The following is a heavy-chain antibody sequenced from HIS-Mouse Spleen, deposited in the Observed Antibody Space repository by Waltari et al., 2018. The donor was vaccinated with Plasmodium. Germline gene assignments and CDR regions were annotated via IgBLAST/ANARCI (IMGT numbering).Heavy chain of an antibody. Sequence: EVQLVEYGGCLVQPGGSLSLSCAASGFTFISFWMSWVRQAPGKGLEWVANIKQDGSEKYYVDSVKGRFTISRDNAKNSLYLQMNSLRAEDTAVYYCASSWYWYFDLWGRGTLVTVSS. J-gene: IGHJ2*01. CDR3: ASSWYWYFDL. CDR1: GFTFISFW. CDR2: IKQDGSEK. D-gene: IGHD6-13*01. V-gene: IGHV3-7*01.